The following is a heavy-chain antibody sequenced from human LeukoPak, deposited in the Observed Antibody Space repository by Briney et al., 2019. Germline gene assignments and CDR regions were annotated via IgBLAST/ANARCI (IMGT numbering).Heavy chain of an antibody. D-gene: IGHD3-16*02. CDR1: GYTFTSYG. CDR3: ARHMITFGGVIVTNWFDP. Sequence: ASVKVSCKASGYTFTSYGISWVRQAPGQGLEWMGWINPNSGGTNYAQKFQGRVTMTRDTSISTAYMELSRLRSDDTAVYYCARHMITFGGVIVTNWFDPWGQGTLVTVSS. V-gene: IGHV1-2*02. CDR2: INPNSGGT. J-gene: IGHJ5*02.